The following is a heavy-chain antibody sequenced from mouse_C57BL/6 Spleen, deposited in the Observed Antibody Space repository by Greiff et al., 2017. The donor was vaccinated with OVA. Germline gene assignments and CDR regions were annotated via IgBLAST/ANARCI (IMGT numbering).Heavy chain of an antibody. CDR3: ARWDGSSYDYAMDY. J-gene: IGHJ4*01. CDR2: IYPGSGNT. V-gene: IGHV1-66*01. Sequence: VQLQQSGPELVKPGASVKISCKASGYSFTSYYIHWVKQRPGQGLEWIGWIYPGSGNTKYNEKFKGKATLTADTSSSTAYMQLSSLTSEDSAVYYCARWDGSSYDYAMDYWGQGTSVTVSS. CDR1: GYSFTSYY. D-gene: IGHD1-1*01.